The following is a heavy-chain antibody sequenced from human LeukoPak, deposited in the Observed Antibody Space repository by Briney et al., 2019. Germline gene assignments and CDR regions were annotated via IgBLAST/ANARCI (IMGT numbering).Heavy chain of an antibody. CDR1: GGSISSSSYY. CDR3: ARRRSGYYSGNWFDP. J-gene: IGHJ5*02. Sequence: SETLSLTCTVSGGSISSSSYYWGWIRQPPGKGLEWIGSIYYSGSTYYNPSLKSRVTISVDTSKNQFSLKLTSVTAADTAVYYCARRRSGYYSGNWFDPWGQGTLVTVSS. CDR2: IYYSGST. V-gene: IGHV4-39*07. D-gene: IGHD3-22*01.